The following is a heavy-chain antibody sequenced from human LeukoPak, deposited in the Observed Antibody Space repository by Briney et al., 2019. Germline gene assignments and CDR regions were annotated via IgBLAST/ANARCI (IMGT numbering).Heavy chain of an antibody. CDR1: GGTFSSYA. D-gene: IGHD3-22*01. J-gene: IGHJ4*02. Sequence: SVKVSCKASGGTFSSYAISWVRQAPGQGLEWMGRIIPILGIANYAQKFQGRVTITADKSTSTAYMELSSLRSEDTAVYYCARQSSGYYYVDYRGQGTLVTVSS. V-gene: IGHV1-69*04. CDR2: IIPILGIA. CDR3: ARQSSGYYYVDY.